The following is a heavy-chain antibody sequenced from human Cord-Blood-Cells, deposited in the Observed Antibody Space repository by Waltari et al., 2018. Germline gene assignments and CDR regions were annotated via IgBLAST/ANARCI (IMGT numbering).Heavy chain of an antibody. CDR1: GYTFTSYY. CDR2: INPSGGST. V-gene: IGHV1-46*01. CDR3: AREGLGDAFDI. Sequence: QVQLVQSGAEVKKPGASVKVSCKASGYTFTSYYMHWVRQAPGQGLEWMGIINPSGGSTSYAQKFQGRVTMTRDTSTSTGYMELSSLRSEDTTVYYCAREGLGDAFDIWGQGTMVTVSS. J-gene: IGHJ3*02.